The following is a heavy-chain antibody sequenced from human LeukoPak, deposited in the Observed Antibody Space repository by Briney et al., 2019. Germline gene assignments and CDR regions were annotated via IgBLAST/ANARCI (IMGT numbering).Heavy chain of an antibody. CDR3: TRAFEGYCSSGRCPDFDY. D-gene: IGHD2-15*01. CDR2: ITASGATT. V-gene: IGHV3-69-1*01. J-gene: IGHJ4*02. CDR1: GFTFSAHH. Sequence: GGSLRLSCATSGFTFSAHHMNWVRQAPGKGLEWVSGITASGATTYYADSVRGRFTISRDNAKDLLYLQMNCLRAEDTAVYYCTRAFEGYCSSGRCPDFDYWGQGALVTVSS.